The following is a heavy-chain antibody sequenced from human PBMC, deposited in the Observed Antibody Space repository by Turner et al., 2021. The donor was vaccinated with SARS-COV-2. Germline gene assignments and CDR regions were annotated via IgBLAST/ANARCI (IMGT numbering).Heavy chain of an antibody. Sequence: QLQLQESGPGLVKPSETLSLTCPVSGCSISSSSYYWGWIRQPPGKGLEWIGRIYYSGSTYYNPSLKSRVTISVDTSKNQFSLKLSSVTAADTAVYYCATPSVSYDSSGYFHFDLWGRGTLVTVSS. J-gene: IGHJ2*01. D-gene: IGHD3-22*01. CDR2: IYYSGST. CDR1: GCSISSSSYY. CDR3: ATPSVSYDSSGYFHFDL. V-gene: IGHV4-39*01.